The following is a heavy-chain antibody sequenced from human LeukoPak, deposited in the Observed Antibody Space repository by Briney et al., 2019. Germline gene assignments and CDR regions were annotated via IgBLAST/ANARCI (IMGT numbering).Heavy chain of an antibody. CDR1: GYTFIYYY. CDR3: ARAGYSDYDYPLDGFDI. CDR2: INPNSGGT. V-gene: IGHV1-2*02. Sequence: ASVKVSCKASGYTFIYYYIHWVRQAPGQGLEWMGWINPNSGGTLYAQKFQGRVTMTTDTSISTAYMEVRWLRSEDTAVYYCARAGYSDYDYPLDGFDIWGQGTMVTVSS. J-gene: IGHJ3*02. D-gene: IGHD5-12*01.